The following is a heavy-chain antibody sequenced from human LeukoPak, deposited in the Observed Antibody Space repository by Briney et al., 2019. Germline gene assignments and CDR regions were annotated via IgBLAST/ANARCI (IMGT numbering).Heavy chain of an antibody. CDR1: GDSVSNGDYY. Sequence: SQTLSLTCTVSGDSVSNGDYYWTWIRQHPGKGLEWIGYIYYSGNTYYNLSLKSRLTMSVDTSKDQFSLKLSSVTAADTAVYCCARALGTIWSFDSWGQGTLVTVSS. D-gene: IGHD6-13*01. CDR2: IYYSGNT. J-gene: IGHJ4*02. V-gene: IGHV4-31*03. CDR3: ARALGTIWSFDS.